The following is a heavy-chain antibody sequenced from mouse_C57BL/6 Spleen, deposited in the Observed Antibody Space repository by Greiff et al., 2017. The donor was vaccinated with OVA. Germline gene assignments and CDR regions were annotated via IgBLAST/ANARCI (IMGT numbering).Heavy chain of an antibody. Sequence: VQLQESGPGLVAPSQSLSITCTVSGFSLTSYAISWVRQPPGKGLEWLGVIWTGGGTNYNSALKSRLSISKDNSKSQVFLKMNSLQTDDTARYYCARKRGYDYDWYFDVWGTGTTVTVSS. J-gene: IGHJ1*03. CDR2: IWTGGGT. CDR3: ARKRGYDYDWYFDV. V-gene: IGHV2-9-1*01. CDR1: GFSLTSYA. D-gene: IGHD2-4*01.